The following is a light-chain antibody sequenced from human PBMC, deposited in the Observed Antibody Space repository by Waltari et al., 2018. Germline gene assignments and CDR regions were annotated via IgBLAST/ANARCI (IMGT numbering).Light chain of an antibody. CDR3: QQYNTYSPGPT. CDR1: QSILTW. CDR2: KAS. Sequence: IQMTHPPSTLSASVGNRGPITCRASQSILTWLAWYQQKPGKAPRLLMYKASSLQSGVPSRFSGSGSGTEFTLTISSLQPDDFATYYCQQYNTYSPGPTFGGGTKVEIK. V-gene: IGKV1-5*03. J-gene: IGKJ4*01.